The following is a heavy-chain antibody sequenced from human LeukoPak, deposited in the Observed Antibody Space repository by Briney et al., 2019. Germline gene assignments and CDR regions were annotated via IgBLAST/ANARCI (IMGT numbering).Heavy chain of an antibody. D-gene: IGHD2-15*01. J-gene: IGHJ4*02. CDR3: AKGLYIVVAVAASPFDY. V-gene: IGHV3-23*01. Sequence: GGSLRLSCAASGFTFSSYAMSWVRQAPGKGLEWVSAISGSGGSTYYADSVKGRFTISRDNSKNTLYLQMNSLRAEDTAVYYCAKGLYIVVAVAASPFDYWGQGTLVTVSS. CDR1: GFTFSSYA. CDR2: ISGSGGST.